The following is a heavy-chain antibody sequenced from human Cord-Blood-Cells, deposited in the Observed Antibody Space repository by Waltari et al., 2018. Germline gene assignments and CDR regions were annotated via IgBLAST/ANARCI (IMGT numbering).Heavy chain of an antibody. J-gene: IGHJ6*02. CDR2: ISYDGSNK. V-gene: IGHV3-30*04. CDR3: ARVPSTTKYYYYGMDV. D-gene: IGHD5-12*01. CDR1: GFTFSSYA. Sequence: QVQLVESGGGVVQPGRSLRLSCAASGFTFSSYAMHWVRQAPGKGLKWVEVISYDGSNKYYADSVKGRFTISRDNSKNTLYLQMNSLRAEDTAVYYCARVPSTTKYYYYGMDVWGQGTTVTVSS.